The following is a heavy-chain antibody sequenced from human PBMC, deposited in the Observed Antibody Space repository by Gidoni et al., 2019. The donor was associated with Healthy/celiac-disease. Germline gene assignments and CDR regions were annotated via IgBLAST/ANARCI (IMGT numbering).Heavy chain of an antibody. D-gene: IGHD1-1*01. J-gene: IGHJ6*02. V-gene: IGHV1-24*01. Sequence: QVQLVQPGAAVKKPGASGKVSCKVSGYTPTELSMHWVRQAPGKGREWMGGFDPEDGETSYAQKCQGRGTMTDDTYTDTAYMELSSLRSEDTAVYYCATGSTGTSDYYYYGMDVWGQGTTVTVSS. CDR3: ATGSTGTSDYYYYGMDV. CDR1: GYTPTELS. CDR2: FDPEDGET.